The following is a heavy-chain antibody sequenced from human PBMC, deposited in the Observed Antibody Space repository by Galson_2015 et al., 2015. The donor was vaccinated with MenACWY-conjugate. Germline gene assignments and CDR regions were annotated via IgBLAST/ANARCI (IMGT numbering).Heavy chain of an antibody. CDR1: GVTFSNHA. CDR2: ISDSGGST. V-gene: IGHV3-23*01. CDR3: AKDPRWLEV. Sequence: SLRLSCAVSGVTFSNHAMSWVRQAPGKGLEWVSAISDSGGSTYYADSVKGRFTISRDNSENTLYLQMNSLRAEDTAVYYCAKDPRWLEVWGQGTMVTVSS. J-gene: IGHJ3*01. D-gene: IGHD5-12*01.